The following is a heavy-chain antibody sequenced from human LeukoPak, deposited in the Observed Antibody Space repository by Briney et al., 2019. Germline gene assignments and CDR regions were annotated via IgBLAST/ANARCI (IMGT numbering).Heavy chain of an antibody. CDR2: IYNTGSA. D-gene: IGHD2-2*01. J-gene: IGHJ6*02. Sequence: PSETLSLTCAVSGGSISSGTHYWNWIRQHPGQGLEWIGHIYNTGSAYYNPSLMSRVSISIDTSENQFSLKLSSVTAADTAVYYCASTHCASPSCYSYYYSGLDVWGQGTAVIVSS. CDR3: ASTHCASPSCYSYYYSGLDV. V-gene: IGHV4-31*11. CDR1: GGSISSGTHY.